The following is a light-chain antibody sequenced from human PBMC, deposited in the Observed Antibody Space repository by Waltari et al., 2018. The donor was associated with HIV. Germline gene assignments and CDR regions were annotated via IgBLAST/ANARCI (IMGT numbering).Light chain of an antibody. CDR3: CSYAGGNNFV. CDR2: EVN. J-gene: IGLJ1*01. V-gene: IGLV2-8*01. Sequence: SALTQPPSASGSPGQSVTISCTGTISDVGIYDYVSWYQLHPGQAPKLIIFEVNKRPSGVPDRFCGSKSGSAASRTVSGHQAEDEADYYCCSYAGGNNFVFGTGTKVTVL. CDR1: ISDVGIYDY.